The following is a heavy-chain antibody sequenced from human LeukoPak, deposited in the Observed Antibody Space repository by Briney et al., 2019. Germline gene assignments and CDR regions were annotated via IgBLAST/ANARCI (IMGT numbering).Heavy chain of an antibody. CDR1: GFTFSNYW. J-gene: IGHJ4*02. CDR3: AREILAPGKTHDY. V-gene: IGHV3-74*01. CDR2: INDDGSAT. Sequence: GGSLRLSCAASGFTFSNYWMHWVRQVPGKGLVWVSRINDDGSATFYADSVKGRFTISRDNAKNTLFLQINSLRAEDTAVYYCAREILAPGKTHDYWGQGALVTVSS.